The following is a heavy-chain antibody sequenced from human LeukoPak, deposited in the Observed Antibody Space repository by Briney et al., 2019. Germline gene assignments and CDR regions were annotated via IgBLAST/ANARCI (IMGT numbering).Heavy chain of an antibody. CDR1: EDSISDYY. CDR3: TRGAGWLIHY. J-gene: IGHJ4*02. V-gene: IGHV4-59*01. CDR2: FHNSGTS. Sequence: SETLSLTCNVSEDSISDYYRGWIRQPPGKGLEWIGYFHNSGTSTYNPSLKSRVTISADTSKNQFSLKLNSLTTADTAVYYCTRGAGWLIHYWGQGILVTVSS. D-gene: IGHD3-16*01.